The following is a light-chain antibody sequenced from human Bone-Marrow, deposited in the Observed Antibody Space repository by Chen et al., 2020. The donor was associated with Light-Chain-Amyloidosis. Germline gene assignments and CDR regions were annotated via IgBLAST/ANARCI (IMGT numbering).Light chain of an antibody. CDR3: QQYGSSPGT. CDR1: QTVNSNY. V-gene: IGKV3-20*01. Sequence: EIVLTQSPGTLSLSPGEKATLSCRASQTVNSNYLAWFLQKAGQAPRLLIYGASRRAAGIPDRFSGSGSGTDFALTINRLGPGDGAVYYCQQYGSSPGTFGQGTKVEIK. J-gene: IGKJ1*01. CDR2: GAS.